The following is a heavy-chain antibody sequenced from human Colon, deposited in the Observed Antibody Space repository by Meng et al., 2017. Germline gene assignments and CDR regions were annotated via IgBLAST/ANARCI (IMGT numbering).Heavy chain of an antibody. J-gene: IGHJ6*02. D-gene: IGHD6-19*01. V-gene: IGHV3-7*01. CDR3: ARDSGWYPYYYYYGMDV. CDR2: IKQDGSEK. CDR1: GFTFSSYW. Sequence: GGSLRLSCAASGFTFSSYWMSWVRQAPGKGLEWVANIKQDGSEKYYVDSVKGRFTISRDNAKNSLYLQMNSLRAEDTAVYYCARDSGWYPYYYYYGMDVWGQGTTVTGSS.